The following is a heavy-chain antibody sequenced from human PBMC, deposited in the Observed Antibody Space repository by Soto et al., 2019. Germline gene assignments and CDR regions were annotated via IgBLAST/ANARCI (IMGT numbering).Heavy chain of an antibody. CDR2: MNPNSGNT. D-gene: IGHD5-12*01. CDR3: ARGEMATITGSWYFDL. CDR1: GYTFTSYD. J-gene: IGHJ2*01. V-gene: IGHV1-8*01. Sequence: QVQLVQSGAEVKKPGASVKVSCKASGYTFTSYDINWVRQATGQGLEWMGWMNPNSGNTGYAQKFQGRDTMTRNTSISTAYMELSSLRSEDTAVYYCARGEMATITGSWYFDLWGRGTLVTVSS.